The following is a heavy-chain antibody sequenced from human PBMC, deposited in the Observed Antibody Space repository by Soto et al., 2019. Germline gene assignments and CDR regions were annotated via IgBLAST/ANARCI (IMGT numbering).Heavy chain of an antibody. CDR2: IWYDGSNK. CDR1: GFTFSSYG. D-gene: IGHD1-26*01. CDR3: ARDTVGATSDAFDI. V-gene: IGHV3-33*01. Sequence: ESGGGVVQPGRSLRLSCAASGFTFSSYGMHWVRQAPGKGLEWVAVIWYDGSNKYYADSVKGRFTISRDNSKNTLYLQMNSLRAEDTAVYYCARDTVGATSDAFDIWGQGTMVTVSS. J-gene: IGHJ3*02.